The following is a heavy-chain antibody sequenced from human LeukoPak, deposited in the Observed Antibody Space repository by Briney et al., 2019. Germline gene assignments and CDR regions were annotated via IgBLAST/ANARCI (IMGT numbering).Heavy chain of an antibody. D-gene: IGHD3-10*01. CDR1: GGTLSRDG. J-gene: IGHJ5*02. V-gene: IGHV1-69*01. CDR3: ARDYPGDYASGSYYAGFDP. Sequence: SVKVSCKASGGTLSRDGFSWVRQAPGQGLEWMGGIIPIFGTTNYAQRFQGRVTIFADESANTLYMELSSLRSEDTAVYYCARDYPGDYASGSYYAGFDPWGHGTLVTASS. CDR2: IIPIFGTT.